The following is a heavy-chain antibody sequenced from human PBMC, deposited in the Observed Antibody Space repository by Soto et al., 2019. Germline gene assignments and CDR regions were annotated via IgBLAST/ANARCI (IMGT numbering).Heavy chain of an antibody. V-gene: IGHV3-21*01. CDR2: ISSSSSYI. Sequence: EVPLVESGGGLAKPGGSLRLSCAASGFTFSSYSMNWVRQAPGKGLEWVSTISSSSSYIHYADSVKGRFTISRDNAKNSLYLPITSLSAEATAVYYCARAAVEQRLNWFDRWGQGTLVTFSS. CDR1: GFTFSSYS. J-gene: IGHJ5*02. D-gene: IGHD6-19*01. CDR3: ARAAVEQRLNWFDR.